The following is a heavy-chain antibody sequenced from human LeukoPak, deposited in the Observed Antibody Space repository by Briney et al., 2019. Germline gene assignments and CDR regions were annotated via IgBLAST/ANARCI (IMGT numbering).Heavy chain of an antibody. D-gene: IGHD6-19*01. Sequence: PGGSLRLSCAASGFTFSSYAMSWVRQAPGKGLEWVSAISGSGGSTYYADSVKGRFTISRDNSKNTLYLQMNSLRAEDTAVYYRAKVLAGVAVAGPNFDYWGQGTLVTVSS. V-gene: IGHV3-23*01. CDR3: AKVLAGVAVAGPNFDY. CDR2: ISGSGGST. CDR1: GFTFSSYA. J-gene: IGHJ4*01.